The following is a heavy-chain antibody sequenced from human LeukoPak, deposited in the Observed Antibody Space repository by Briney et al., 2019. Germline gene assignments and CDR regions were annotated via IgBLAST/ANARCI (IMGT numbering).Heavy chain of an antibody. CDR2: ISGSGGST. CDR1: GFMFNSYG. J-gene: IGHJ4*02. V-gene: IGHV3-23*01. Sequence: GGSPRLSCAASGFMFNSYGMSWVRQAPGKGLEWVSAISGSGGSTYYADTVKGRFIISRDNSKNTLYLQMNSLRVDDTAAYYCAKTARLANPNYGDYFDYWGQGTLVTVSS. CDR3: AKTARLANPNYGDYFDY. D-gene: IGHD5-24*01.